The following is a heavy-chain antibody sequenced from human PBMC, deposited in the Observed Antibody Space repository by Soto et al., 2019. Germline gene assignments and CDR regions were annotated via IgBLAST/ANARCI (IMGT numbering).Heavy chain of an antibody. V-gene: IGHV3-23*01. CDR3: AKSGYCSGGNCYRAFDI. J-gene: IGHJ3*02. Sequence: GGSLRLSCGASGFIFSSYAMSWVRQAPGKGLEWVSAISGSGGSTYYADSVKGRFTVSRDNSKNTQYLQMNSLRAEDTAVYYCAKSGYCSGGNCYRAFDIWGQGTMVTVSS. CDR1: GFIFSSYA. CDR2: ISGSGGST. D-gene: IGHD2-15*01.